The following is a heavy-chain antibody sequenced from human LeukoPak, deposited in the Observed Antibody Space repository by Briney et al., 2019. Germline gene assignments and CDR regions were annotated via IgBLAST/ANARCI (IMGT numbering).Heavy chain of an antibody. CDR3: AREPPNYDILTGGY. D-gene: IGHD3-9*01. V-gene: IGHV3-48*01. CDR1: GFTFSSYS. Sequence: GGSLRLSCAASGFTFSSYSMKWVRQAPGRGVEGVSYISSSSSNIYYEDSVKGRFTISRDNAKNSLYLQMNSLRAEDTAVYYCAREPPNYDILTGGYWGQGTLVTVSS. CDR2: ISSSSSNI. J-gene: IGHJ4*02.